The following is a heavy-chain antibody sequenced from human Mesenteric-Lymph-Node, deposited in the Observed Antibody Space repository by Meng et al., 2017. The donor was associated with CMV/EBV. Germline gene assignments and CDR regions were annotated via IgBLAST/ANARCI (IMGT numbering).Heavy chain of an antibody. CDR3: ARDLMARMAYCGGDCYGYYYFGLDV. Sequence: GGSLRLSCAASGFTFIEYWMTWVRQAPGKGLEWVATIKQDGSEKYYVDSVRGRFTISRENAKNSLYLEMNSLRPEDTAVYYCARDLMARMAYCGGDCYGYYYFGLDVWGQGTTVTVSS. J-gene: IGHJ6*02. CDR1: GFTFIEYW. CDR2: IKQDGSEK. D-gene: IGHD2-21*01. V-gene: IGHV3-7*01.